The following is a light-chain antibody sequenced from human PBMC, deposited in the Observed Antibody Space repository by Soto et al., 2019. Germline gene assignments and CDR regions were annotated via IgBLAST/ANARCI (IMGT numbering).Light chain of an antibody. J-gene: IGKJ5*01. CDR3: QQHSNGPPLT. Sequence: EIVMTQSPATLSVSPGERATLSCRASQSVSSNLAWYQQKPGQAPRLLIYGASTRATGIPARFSGSGSGTEFPLTSSSLQCEDFAVYYCQQHSNGPPLTFGQGTRLEIK. CDR1: QSVSSN. CDR2: GAS. V-gene: IGKV3-15*01.